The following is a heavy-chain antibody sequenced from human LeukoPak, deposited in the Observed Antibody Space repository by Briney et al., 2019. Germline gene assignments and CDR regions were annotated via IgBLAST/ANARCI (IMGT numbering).Heavy chain of an antibody. CDR1: GYIFSCHH. Sequence: ASVKVSCKTSGYIFSCHHLHWLRQAPGQEHEWMAWINPATGGTQYKQKFQGRITVTRDTSIRTTYMELSSLTSGDTAVYYCARGWSGGDDNWGQGTLVTVSS. V-gene: IGHV1-2*02. CDR2: INPATGGT. CDR3: ARGWSGGDDN. D-gene: IGHD3-3*01. J-gene: IGHJ4*02.